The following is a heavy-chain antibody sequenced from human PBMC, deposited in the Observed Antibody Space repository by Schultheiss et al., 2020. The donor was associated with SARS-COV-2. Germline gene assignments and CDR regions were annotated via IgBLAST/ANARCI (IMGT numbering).Heavy chain of an antibody. Sequence: GESLKISCKASGYTFTSYAMHWVRQAPGQRLEWMGWINAGNGNTKYSQKFQGRVTITRDTSASTAYMELSRLRSDDTAVYYCARDSSIFGVANHWGQGTLVTVSS. CDR2: INAGNGNT. CDR1: GYTFTSYA. V-gene: IGHV1-3*01. D-gene: IGHD3-3*01. J-gene: IGHJ4*02. CDR3: ARDSSIFGVANH.